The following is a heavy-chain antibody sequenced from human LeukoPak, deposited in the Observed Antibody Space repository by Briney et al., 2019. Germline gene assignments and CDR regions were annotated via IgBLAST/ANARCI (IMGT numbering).Heavy chain of an antibody. CDR2: ISWDGGST. CDR1: GFTFDDYT. D-gene: IGHD4-23*01. CDR3: AKKGYGGRSGGAYFDY. J-gene: IGHJ4*02. Sequence: PGGSLRLSCAASGFTFDDYTMHWVRQAPGKGLEWVSLISWDGGSTYYADSVKGRFTISRDNSKNSLYLQMSSLRIEDTALYYCAKKGYGGRSGGAYFDYWGQGTLVTVSS. V-gene: IGHV3-43*01.